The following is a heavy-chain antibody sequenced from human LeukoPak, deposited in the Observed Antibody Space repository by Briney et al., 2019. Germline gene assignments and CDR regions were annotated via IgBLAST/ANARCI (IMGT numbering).Heavy chain of an antibody. CDR1: GGTFSSYA. CDR2: IIPIFGTA. J-gene: IGHJ6*03. CDR3: AGGLWFGEFYYYYYYMDV. Sequence: SVKVSCKASGGTFSSYAISWVRQAPGQGLEWMGGIIPIFGTANYAQKFQGRVTITADESTSKAYMELSSLRSEDTAVYYCAGGLWFGEFYYYYYYMDVWGKGTTVTVSS. V-gene: IGHV1-69*13. D-gene: IGHD3-10*01.